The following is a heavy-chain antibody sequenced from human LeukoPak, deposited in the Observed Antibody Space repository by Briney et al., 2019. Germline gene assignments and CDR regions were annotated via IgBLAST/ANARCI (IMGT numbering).Heavy chain of an antibody. CDR2: AHHSGT. V-gene: IGHV4-59*01. D-gene: IGHD2-2*01. J-gene: IGHJ3*02. CDR1: GASMNNYY. CDR3: AREYCSSTSCYSAFDI. Sequence: SETLSLTCSVSGASMNNYYWNWIRQPPGKGLEWIGFAHHSGTHYNPSLRSRVTASLDTSKNQVSLRLTSVTAADTAVYYCAREYCSSTSCYSAFDIWGQGTMVTVSS.